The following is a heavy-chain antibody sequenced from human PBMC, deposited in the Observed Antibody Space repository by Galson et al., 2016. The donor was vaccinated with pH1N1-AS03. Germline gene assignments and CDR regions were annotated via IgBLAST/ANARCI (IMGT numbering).Heavy chain of an antibody. J-gene: IGHJ4*02. V-gene: IGHV3-64*01. Sequence: SLRLSCAAAGFTFSSYAMFWVRQAPGKGLEYVSAISGNGVSTYYANSVKGKFTISRDNSKNTLYLQMGSLRPEDMAVYYCARGPVSYANYWFPPPDYWGQGTLATVSS. CDR3: ARGPVSYANYWFPPPDY. D-gene: IGHD4/OR15-4a*01. CDR2: ISGNGVST. CDR1: GFTFSSYA.